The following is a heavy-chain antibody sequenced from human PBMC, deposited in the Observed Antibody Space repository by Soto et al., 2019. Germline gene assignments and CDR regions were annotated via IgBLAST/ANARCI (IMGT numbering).Heavy chain of an antibody. CDR3: ARPAPPGVTGHGMDV. D-gene: IGHD2-21*02. Sequence: GEPLKIPCKVSGYSFTSYWIGWVRQMPAKGLERMGIIYPGDSDTRYSPSFQGQVTISADKSISTAYLQWSSLKASDTAIYYCARPAPPGVTGHGMDVWGQGTTVTVSS. V-gene: IGHV5-51*01. CDR2: IYPGDSDT. J-gene: IGHJ6*02. CDR1: GYSFTSYW.